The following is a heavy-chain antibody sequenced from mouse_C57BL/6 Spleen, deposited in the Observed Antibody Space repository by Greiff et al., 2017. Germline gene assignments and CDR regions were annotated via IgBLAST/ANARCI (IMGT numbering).Heavy chain of an antibody. CDR1: GYTFTRYG. J-gene: IGHJ2*01. Sequence: VNVVESGAELARPGASVKLSCKASGYTFTRYGISWVKQRTGQGLEWIGEIYPRSGNTCYNEKFKGKAKLTADNSSSTAYMELRSLTSEDSAVYVCARGENGNFDYWGQGTTLTVSS. CDR3: ARGENGNFDY. V-gene: IGHV1-81*01. D-gene: IGHD1-3*01. CDR2: IYPRSGNT.